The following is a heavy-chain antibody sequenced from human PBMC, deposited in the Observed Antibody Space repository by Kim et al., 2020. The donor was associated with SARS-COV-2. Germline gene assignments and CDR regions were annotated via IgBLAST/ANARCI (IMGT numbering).Heavy chain of an antibody. D-gene: IGHD3-10*01. V-gene: IGHV3-33*01. Sequence: GGSLRLSCAASGFPFNTYGMHWVRQAPGKGLEWVAVIWYDGSHTDYADSVKGRFTISRDNSENTVYLQMNSLRAEDTAVYYCAREGSRFGRGYYYYMDV. CDR3: AREGSRFGRGYYYYMDV. CDR1: GFPFNTYG. J-gene: IGHJ6*03. CDR2: IWYDGSHT.